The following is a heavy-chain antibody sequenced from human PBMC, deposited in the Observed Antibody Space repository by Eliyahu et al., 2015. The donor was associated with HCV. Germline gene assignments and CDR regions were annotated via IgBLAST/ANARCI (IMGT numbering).Heavy chain of an antibody. J-gene: IGHJ3*02. D-gene: IGHD3-22*01. Sequence: QVQLVESGGGVVQPGNSLRLSCAASGFTFSSYVMHWVRQAPGKGLEWVALIWHDGTNKYYTDSVKGRFTISRDNSRNTLYLQMNSLRAEDTAVFYCARGGYYQSSGYHDTFSMWGQGTKVTVSS. V-gene: IGHV3-33*01. CDR3: ARGGYYQSSGYHDTFSM. CDR1: GFTFSSYV. CDR2: IWHDGTNK.